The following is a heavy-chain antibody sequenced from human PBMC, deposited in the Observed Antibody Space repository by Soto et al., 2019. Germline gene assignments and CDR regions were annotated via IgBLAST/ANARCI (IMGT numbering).Heavy chain of an antibody. Sequence: GGSLRLSCAASGFTFSSHTMNWVRQAPGKGLEWVSSISRSSRTTYYADSVKGRFTISRDNAENSLYLQMNSLRDDDTAIYFCAREGARIPRAGTYYFDYWGQGTLVTVSS. V-gene: IGHV3-48*02. CDR2: ISRSSRTT. CDR3: AREGARIPRAGTYYFDY. CDR1: GFTFSSHT. D-gene: IGHD2-2*02. J-gene: IGHJ4*02.